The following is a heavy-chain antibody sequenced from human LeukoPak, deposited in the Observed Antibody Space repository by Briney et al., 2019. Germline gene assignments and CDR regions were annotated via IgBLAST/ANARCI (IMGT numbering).Heavy chain of an antibody. D-gene: IGHD6-13*01. V-gene: IGHV3-15*01. CDR3: TTGAAGQ. Sequence: GGSLRLSCAASGFTFSNAWMSWVRQAPGEGLEWVGLIKSKSDGWTTDYAAPVRGRFSISRDDSKNTLYLQMNSLKTEDTAVYYCTTGAAGQWGQGTLVTVSS. CDR2: IKSKSDGWTT. CDR1: GFTFSNAW. J-gene: IGHJ4*02.